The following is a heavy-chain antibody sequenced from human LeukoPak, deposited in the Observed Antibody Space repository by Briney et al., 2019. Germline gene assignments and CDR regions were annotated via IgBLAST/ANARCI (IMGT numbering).Heavy chain of an antibody. CDR1: GGSISSGGYY. J-gene: IGHJ5*02. D-gene: IGHD2-8*01. Sequence: SQTLSLTCTVSGGSISSGGYYWSWIRQHPGKGLEWIGYIYYSGSTYYNPSLKSRVTISVDTSKNQFSLKLSSVTAADTAVYYCAREMVYAEVNWVDPWGQGTLVTVSS. CDR2: IYYSGST. V-gene: IGHV4-31*03. CDR3: AREMVYAEVNWVDP.